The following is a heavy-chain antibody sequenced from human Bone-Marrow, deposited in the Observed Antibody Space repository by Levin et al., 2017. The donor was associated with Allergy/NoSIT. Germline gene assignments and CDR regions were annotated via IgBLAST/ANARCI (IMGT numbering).Heavy chain of an antibody. J-gene: IGHJ4*02. Sequence: KASETLSLTGTVSGGSIASSNYFWAWIRQSPSRGLEWLGRTYYRSKWYHEYTVALEGRITINPDTSKNQVSLQLISVTPDDSAVYFCATDGHTYGLQVDGTFDYCGRGILVSVSS. V-gene: IGHV6-1*01. D-gene: IGHD6-19*01. CDR3: ATDGHTYGLQVDGTFDY. CDR2: TYYRSKWYH. CDR1: GGSIASSNYF.